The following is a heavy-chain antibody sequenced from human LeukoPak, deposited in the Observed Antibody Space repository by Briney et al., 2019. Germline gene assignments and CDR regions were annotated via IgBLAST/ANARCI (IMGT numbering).Heavy chain of an antibody. CDR2: INPSGGST. Sequence: ASVKVSCKVSGYTLTELSMHWVRQAPGQGLEWMGIINPSGGSTSYAQKFQGRVTMTRDTSTSTVYMELSSLRSEDTAVYYCAREEAVAGTDPMIADYWGQGTLVTVSS. J-gene: IGHJ4*02. CDR1: GYTLTELS. V-gene: IGHV1-46*01. D-gene: IGHD6-19*01. CDR3: AREEAVAGTDPMIADY.